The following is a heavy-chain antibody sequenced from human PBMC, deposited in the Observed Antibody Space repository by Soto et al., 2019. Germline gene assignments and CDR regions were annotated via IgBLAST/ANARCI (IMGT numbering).Heavy chain of an antibody. CDR1: GYPFTNYY. CDR3: ARDANYALTFHYFGMDV. CDR2: INPSSGST. V-gene: IGHV1-46*01. D-gene: IGHD1-7*01. J-gene: IGHJ6*02. Sequence: QVQLVQSRAEVKKPGASVKVSCKASGYPFTNYYIHWVRQAPGQGPEWMGIINPSSGSTSSAQKFQGRLSLTRDTSASTVFMDLSGLSSEDTAVYYCARDANYALTFHYFGMDVWGQGTTVTVSS.